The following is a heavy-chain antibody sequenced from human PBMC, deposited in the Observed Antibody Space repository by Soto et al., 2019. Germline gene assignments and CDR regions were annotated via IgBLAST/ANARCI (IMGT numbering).Heavy chain of an antibody. Sequence: LXLSCEASVFNFKKFAMGWVRQAPWEGLEWVSGISCCGGSTFYADSVKGRFSLARDDSKNTLSLQLNSLRVEDTAHYYCAKADGEQWLIPHLDNWGQGTQVTVSS. J-gene: IGHJ1*01. CDR2: ISCCGGST. V-gene: IGHV3-23*01. CDR1: VFNFKKFA. CDR3: AKADGEQWLIPHLDN. D-gene: IGHD6-19*01.